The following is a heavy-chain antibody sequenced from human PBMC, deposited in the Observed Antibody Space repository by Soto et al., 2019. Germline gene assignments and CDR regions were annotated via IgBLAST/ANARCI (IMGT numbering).Heavy chain of an antibody. J-gene: IGHJ6*02. CDR2: IDPSDSYT. CDR3: ARPGRRGYSGYDLYYYYGMDV. Sequence: GESLKNSCKGSGYSFTNHWISWVRQMPGKSLGWIGRIDPSDSYTNYSPSFQGHVTISADKSISTAYLQWSSLKASDTAMYYCARPGRRGYSGYDLYYYYGMDVWGQGTTVTVSS. V-gene: IGHV5-10-1*01. D-gene: IGHD5-12*01. CDR1: GYSFTNHW.